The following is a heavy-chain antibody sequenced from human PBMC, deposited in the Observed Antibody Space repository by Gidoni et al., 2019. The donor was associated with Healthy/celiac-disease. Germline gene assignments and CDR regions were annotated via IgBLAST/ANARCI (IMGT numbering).Heavy chain of an antibody. D-gene: IGHD3-22*01. CDR2: ISSSSSYI. Sequence: EVQLVESGGGLFKPGGSLRLSCAASGFTFSSYSMNWVRQAPGKGLEWVSSISSSSSYIYYADSVKGRFTISRDNAKNSLYLQMNSLRAEDTAVYYCARRPSGIVVRYYFDYWGQGTLVTVSS. V-gene: IGHV3-21*01. CDR1: GFTFSSYS. J-gene: IGHJ4*02. CDR3: ARRPSGIVVRYYFDY.